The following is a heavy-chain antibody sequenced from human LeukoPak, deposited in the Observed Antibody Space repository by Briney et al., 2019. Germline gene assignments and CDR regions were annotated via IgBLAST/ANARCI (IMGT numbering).Heavy chain of an antibody. D-gene: IGHD2-2*01. CDR2: ISSSSSTI. CDR3: AREDIVVVPTAVEYMDV. V-gene: IGHV3-48*01. J-gene: IGHJ6*03. CDR1: GFTFSSYS. Sequence: PGGSLRLSCAAYGFTFSSYSMNWVRQARGKGREWVSYISSSSSTIYYADSVKGRFTIYRDNAKNSLYLQMNSLRAEDTAVYYCAREDIVVVPTAVEYMDVWGKGTTVTVSS.